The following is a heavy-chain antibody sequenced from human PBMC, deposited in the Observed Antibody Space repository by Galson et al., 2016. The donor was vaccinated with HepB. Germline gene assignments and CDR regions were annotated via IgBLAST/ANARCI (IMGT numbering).Heavy chain of an antibody. CDR3: ARSLPTYYYNSGSYGPHDS. J-gene: IGHJ5*01. D-gene: IGHD3-10*01. CDR2: ISGSGGDT. V-gene: IGHV3-23*01. CDR1: GFTFSSYA. Sequence: SLRLSCAAPGFTFSSYAMSWVRQAPGKGLEWVSLISGSGGDTFYPDSVKGRFTISRDNSKNTLHLQMNSLRDEDTAIYYCARSLPTYYYNSGSYGPHDSWGQGTLVTVSP.